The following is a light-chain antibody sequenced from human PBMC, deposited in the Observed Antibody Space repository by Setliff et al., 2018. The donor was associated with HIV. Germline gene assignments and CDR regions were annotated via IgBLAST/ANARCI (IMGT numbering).Light chain of an antibody. CDR2: EVS. CDR3: CSYAGSAYVI. CDR1: SSDVGSYNL. V-gene: IGLV2-23*02. Sequence: QSALAQPASVSGSPGQSITTSCTGTSSDVGSYNLVSWYQQHPGRAPKLMIYEVSKRPSGVSNRFSGSKSGNTASLTISGLQADDETDYYCCSYAGSAYVIFGGGTKVTV. J-gene: IGLJ2*01.